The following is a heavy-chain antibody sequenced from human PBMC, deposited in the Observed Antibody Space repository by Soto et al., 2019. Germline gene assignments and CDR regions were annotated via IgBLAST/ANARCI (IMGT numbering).Heavy chain of an antibody. Sequence: QVQLVESGGGVVQPGRSLRLSCAASGFTFSSYGMHWVRQAPGKGLEWVAVISYDGSNKYYADSVKGRFTISRDNSKNTLYLQMKSLRAEDTAVYYCAKDGGYCSGGSCYPTYYFDYWGQGTLVIVSS. V-gene: IGHV3-30*18. J-gene: IGHJ4*02. CDR2: ISYDGSNK. D-gene: IGHD2-15*01. CDR3: AKDGGYCSGGSCYPTYYFDY. CDR1: GFTFSSYG.